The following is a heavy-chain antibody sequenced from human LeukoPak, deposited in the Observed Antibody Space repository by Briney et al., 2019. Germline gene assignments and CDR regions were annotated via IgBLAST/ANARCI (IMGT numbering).Heavy chain of an antibody. CDR2: IIPIFGTA. CDR3: ARDSFGSGSRGYYYMDV. V-gene: IGHV1-69*13. Sequence: EASVKVSCKASGGTFSSYAISWVRQAPGQGLEWMGGIIPIFGTANYAQKFQGRVTITADESTSTAYMELSSLRSEDTAVCYCARDSFGSGSRGYYYMDVWSKGTTVTISS. J-gene: IGHJ6*03. CDR1: GGTFSSYA. D-gene: IGHD5-18*01.